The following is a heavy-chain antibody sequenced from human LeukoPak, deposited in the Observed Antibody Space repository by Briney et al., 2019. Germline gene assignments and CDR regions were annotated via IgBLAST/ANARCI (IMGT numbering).Heavy chain of an antibody. J-gene: IGHJ6*02. Sequence: PGGSLRLSCAASGFTFSSYAMHWVRQAPGKGLEWVSVIYSGGSTYYADSVKGRFTISRDNSKNTLYLQMNSLRAEDTAVYYCARDGMIGFQGYGMDVWGQGTTVTVSS. D-gene: IGHD3-22*01. CDR1: GFTFSSYA. CDR3: ARDGMIGFQGYGMDV. CDR2: IYSGGST. V-gene: IGHV3-53*01.